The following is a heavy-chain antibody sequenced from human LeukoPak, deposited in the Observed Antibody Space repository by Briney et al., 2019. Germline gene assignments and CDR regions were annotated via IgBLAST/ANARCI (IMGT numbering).Heavy chain of an antibody. J-gene: IGHJ4*02. CDR3: AKVRRYSSGWTVYYFDY. CDR1: GFTFSSYG. V-gene: IGHV3-30*18. Sequence: PGGSLRLSCAASGFTFSSYGMHWVRQAPGKGLEWVAVISYDGSNKYYADSVKGRFTISRDNSKNTLYLQMNSLRAEDTAVYYCAKVRRYSSGWTVYYFDYWGQGTLVTVSS. CDR2: ISYDGSNK. D-gene: IGHD6-19*01.